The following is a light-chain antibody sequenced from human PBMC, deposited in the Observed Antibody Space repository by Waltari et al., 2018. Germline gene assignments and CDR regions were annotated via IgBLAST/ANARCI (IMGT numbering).Light chain of an antibody. Sequence: EIVLTQSPGTLSLSPGERATFSCRASQSVSSSYLAWYQQRPGQAPRLLIYCASSRDTGIPDRFSGSGSGTDFTLTISRLEPEDLAVYYCQQYGSSPWTFGQGTKVEIK. CDR1: QSVSSSY. CDR2: CAS. V-gene: IGKV3-20*01. J-gene: IGKJ1*01. CDR3: QQYGSSPWT.